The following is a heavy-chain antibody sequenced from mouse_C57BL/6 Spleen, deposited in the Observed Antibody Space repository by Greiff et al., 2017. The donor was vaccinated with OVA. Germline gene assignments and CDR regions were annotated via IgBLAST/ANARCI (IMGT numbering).Heavy chain of an antibody. CDR3: ARDCYSNYDAMDY. CDR1: GYTFTSYW. V-gene: IGHV1-64*01. Sequence: QVQLQQPGAELVKPGASVKLSCKASGYTFTSYWMHWVKQRPGQGLEWIGMIHPNSGSTNYNEKFKSKATLTVDKSSSTAYMQLSSLTSEDSAVYYGARDCYSNYDAMDYWGQGTSVTVSS. D-gene: IGHD2-5*01. CDR2: IHPNSGST. J-gene: IGHJ4*01.